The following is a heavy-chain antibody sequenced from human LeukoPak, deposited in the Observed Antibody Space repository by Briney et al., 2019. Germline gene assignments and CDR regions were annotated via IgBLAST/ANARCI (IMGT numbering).Heavy chain of an antibody. CDR2: INPNSGVT. CDR3: ARFGVVTNDAFDI. V-gene: IGHV1-2*02. J-gene: IGHJ3*02. D-gene: IGHD3-3*01. CDR1: GYIFNGYY. Sequence: ASVNVSCKASGYIFNGYYLHWVRQAPGQGLEWMGWINPNSGVTKFAQQFQGRVTMTWDTSVSTAYMELSRLTSDDTAMYYCARFGVVTNDAFDIWGQGTMVTISS.